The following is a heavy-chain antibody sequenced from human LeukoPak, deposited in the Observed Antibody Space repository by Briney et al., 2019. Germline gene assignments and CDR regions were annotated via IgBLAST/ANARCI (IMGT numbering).Heavy chain of an antibody. V-gene: IGHV3-33*01. D-gene: IGHD3-10*01. CDR2: IWYDGSNK. Sequence: GGSLRLSCAASGFTFGSYGMHWVRQAPGKGLEWVAVIWYDGSNKYYADSVKGRFTISRDNSKNTLYLQMNSLRAEDTAVYYCARDLRKLLWFGEYDYWGQGTLVTVSS. CDR1: GFTFGSYG. J-gene: IGHJ4*02. CDR3: ARDLRKLLWFGEYDY.